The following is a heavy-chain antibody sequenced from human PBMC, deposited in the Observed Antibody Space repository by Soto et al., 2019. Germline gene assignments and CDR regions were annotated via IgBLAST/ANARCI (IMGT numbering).Heavy chain of an antibody. Sequence: PGESLKISCKGSGYSFTSYWISWVRQMPGKGLEWMGRIDPSDSYTNYSPSFQGHVTISADKSISTAYLQWSSLKASDTAMYYCARHGCSSTSCSPSIYYYYGMDVWGQGTTVTVSS. CDR1: GYSFTSYW. CDR2: IDPSDSYT. J-gene: IGHJ6*02. V-gene: IGHV5-10-1*01. CDR3: ARHGCSSTSCSPSIYYYYGMDV. D-gene: IGHD2-2*01.